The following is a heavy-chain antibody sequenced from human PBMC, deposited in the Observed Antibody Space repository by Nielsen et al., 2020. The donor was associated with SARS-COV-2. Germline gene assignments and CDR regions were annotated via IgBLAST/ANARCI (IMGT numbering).Heavy chain of an antibody. CDR1: GGSFSGYY. Sequence: SETLSLTCAVYGGSFSGYYWTWIRQPPGKGLEWIGEINHSGSTIYNPSLKSRVIMSIDTSKNQVSLEVSSLTAADTAVYYCARGRLTAATGIDYWGQGTLVTVSS. V-gene: IGHV4-34*01. J-gene: IGHJ4*02. CDR2: INHSGST. D-gene: IGHD6-13*01. CDR3: ARGRLTAATGIDY.